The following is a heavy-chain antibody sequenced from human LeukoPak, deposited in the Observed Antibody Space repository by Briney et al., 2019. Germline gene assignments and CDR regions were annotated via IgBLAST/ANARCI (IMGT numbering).Heavy chain of an antibody. V-gene: IGHV3-11*04. CDR2: ISSSGSTI. J-gene: IGHJ3*02. CDR3: ARIGITMIVVANFDI. CDR1: GFTFSDYY. Sequence: GGSVRLSCAASGFTFSDYYMSWIRQAPGKGLEWVSYISSSGSTIYYADSVKGRFTISRDNAKNSLYLQMNSLRAEDTAVYYCARIGITMIVVANFDIWGQGTMVTVSS. D-gene: IGHD3-22*01.